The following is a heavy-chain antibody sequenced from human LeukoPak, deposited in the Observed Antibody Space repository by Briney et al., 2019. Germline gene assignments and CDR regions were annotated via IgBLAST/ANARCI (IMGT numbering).Heavy chain of an antibody. CDR3: AKDGSNWDSGAYFDY. J-gene: IGHJ4*02. CDR1: GFTFDDYA. Sequence: QPGRSLRLSCAASGFTFDDYAMHWVRQAPGKGLEWVSGISWNSGSIGYADSVKGRFTISRDNAKNSLYLQMNSLRAEDTAVYYCAKDGSNWDSGAYFDYWGQGTLVTVSS. D-gene: IGHD2-15*01. V-gene: IGHV3-9*01. CDR2: ISWNSGSI.